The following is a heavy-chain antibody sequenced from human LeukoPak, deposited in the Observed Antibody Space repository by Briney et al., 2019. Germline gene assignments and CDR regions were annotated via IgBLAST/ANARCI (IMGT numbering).Heavy chain of an antibody. CDR1: RFTFSGYA. D-gene: IGHD5-12*01. V-gene: IGHV3-23*01. J-gene: IGHJ4*02. CDR3: AKEASGHISDYIDY. Sequence: GGSLRLSCAASRFTFSGYAMSWVRQAPGKGLEWVSAITGSGSNTYYADSVKGRFTISRDNSKNTLYLQMDSLRADDTAVYYCAKEASGHISDYIDYWGQGTLVTVSS. CDR2: ITGSGSNT.